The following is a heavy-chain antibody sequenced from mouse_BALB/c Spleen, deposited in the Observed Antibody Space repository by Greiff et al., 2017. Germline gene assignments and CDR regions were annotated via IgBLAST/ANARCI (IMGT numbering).Heavy chain of an antibody. Sequence: EVKVVESGGGLVKPGGSLKLSCAASGFTFSSYAMSWVRQSPEKRLEWVAEISSGGSYTYYPDTVTGRFTISRDNAKNTLYLEMSSLRSEDTAMYYCARDQGDYGFAYWGQGTLVTVSA. CDR3: ARDQGDYGFAY. V-gene: IGHV5-9-4*01. D-gene: IGHD2-13*01. CDR2: ISSGGSYT. J-gene: IGHJ3*01. CDR1: GFTFSSYA.